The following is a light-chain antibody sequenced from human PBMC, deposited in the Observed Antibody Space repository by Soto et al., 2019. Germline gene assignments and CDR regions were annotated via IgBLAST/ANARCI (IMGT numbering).Light chain of an antibody. V-gene: IGKV2-30*02. CDR3: MQGTHWPIT. CDR2: KVS. CDR1: QSLVHSDGISY. Sequence: DVGKTQSPLSLPVTLGQPASISCRSNQSLVHSDGISYFSWFQQRPGRSPRRLIYKVSSRDSGVPARFSGSGSGTDFALKISRVEAEDVGVYYCMQGTHWPITFGQGTRLEI. J-gene: IGKJ5*01.